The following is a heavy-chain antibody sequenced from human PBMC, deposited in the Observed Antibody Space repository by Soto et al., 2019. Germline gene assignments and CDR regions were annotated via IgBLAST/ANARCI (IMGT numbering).Heavy chain of an antibody. Sequence: ASVKGFCKGFGNTLTSYAMHWVRQAPGQRLEWMGWINAGNGNTKYSQKFQGRVTITRDTSASTAYMELSSLRSEDTAVYYCARVSASPLDYWGQGTLVTVSS. CDR2: INAGNGNT. CDR3: ARVSASPLDY. D-gene: IGHD2-21*01. V-gene: IGHV1-3*01. J-gene: IGHJ4*02. CDR1: GNTLTSYA.